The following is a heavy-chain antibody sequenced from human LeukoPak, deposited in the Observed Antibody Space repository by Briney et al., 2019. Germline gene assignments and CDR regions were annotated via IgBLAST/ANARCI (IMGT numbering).Heavy chain of an antibody. Sequence: PSETLSLTCAVSGYSISSSNWWGWIRQPPGKGLEWIGYIYYSGSTYYNPSLKSRVTMSVDTSKNQFSLKLSSVTAVDTAVYYCARNLKEYYFDYWGQGTLVTVPS. J-gene: IGHJ4*02. CDR2: IYYSGST. CDR3: ARNLKEYYFDY. D-gene: IGHD3-10*01. V-gene: IGHV4-28*01. CDR1: GYSISSSNW.